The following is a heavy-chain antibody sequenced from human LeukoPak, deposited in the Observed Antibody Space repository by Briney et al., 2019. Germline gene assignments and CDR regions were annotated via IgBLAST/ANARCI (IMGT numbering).Heavy chain of an antibody. Sequence: GGSLRLSCAASGFTVSSNYMSWVRQAPGKGLEWVSAISGSGGSTYYADSVKGRFTISRDNSKNTLYLQMNSLRAEDTAVYYCAKDGAPSYYDFWSGYDYWGQGTLVTVSS. D-gene: IGHD3-3*01. V-gene: IGHV3-23*01. CDR1: GFTVSSNY. CDR3: AKDGAPSYYDFWSGYDY. J-gene: IGHJ4*02. CDR2: ISGSGGST.